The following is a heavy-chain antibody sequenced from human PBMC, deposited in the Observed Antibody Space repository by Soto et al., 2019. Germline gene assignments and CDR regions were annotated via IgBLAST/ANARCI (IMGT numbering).Heavy chain of an antibody. CDR3: ARVEEGVTGAGY. CDR1: GSTFSDYP. D-gene: IGHD2-21*02. V-gene: IGHV3-48*02. CDR2: IWKVGSII. Sequence: GGSLRLSCAASGSTFSDYPMIWVRQAPGKGLEWVSYIWKVGSIIYYADSVMGRFTISRDNAKNSLYLQMNSLRDEDTAFYYCARVEEGVTGAGYWGRGTLVTVSS. J-gene: IGHJ4*02.